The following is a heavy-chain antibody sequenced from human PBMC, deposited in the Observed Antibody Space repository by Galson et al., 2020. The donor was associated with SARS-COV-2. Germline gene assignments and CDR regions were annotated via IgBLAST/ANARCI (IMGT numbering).Heavy chain of an antibody. Sequence: SFYSLHWVRQVPGKGLEWVAVISYDGASDGPNTYYADSVKGRFTISRDSSQSTLFLQMNSLRPEDTAVYYCARDMKAGTSYYFYMDVWGKGTTVTVSS. D-gene: IGHD6-19*01. CDR3: ARDMKAGTSYYFYMDV. CDR2: ISYDGASDGPNT. V-gene: IGHV3-30*01. CDR1: SFYS. J-gene: IGHJ6*03.